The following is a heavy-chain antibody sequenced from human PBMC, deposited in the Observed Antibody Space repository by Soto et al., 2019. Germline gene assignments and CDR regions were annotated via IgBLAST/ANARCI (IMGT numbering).Heavy chain of an antibody. D-gene: IGHD3-9*01. Sequence: GGSLRLSCAASGFTFSSYGMSWVRQAPGKGLEWVSAIRGSSNTTYYADSVKDRFTISRDNSKSTLYLQMNSLRAEDTAIYYCAKDVNNDILAGYYYYWGQGTLVTVSS. CDR1: GFTFSSYG. V-gene: IGHV3-23*01. CDR2: IRGSSNTT. J-gene: IGHJ4*02. CDR3: AKDVNNDILAGYYYY.